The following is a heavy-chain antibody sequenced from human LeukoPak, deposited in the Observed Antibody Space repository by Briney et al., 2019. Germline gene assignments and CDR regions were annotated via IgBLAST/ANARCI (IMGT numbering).Heavy chain of an antibody. CDR1: GYTFTSYG. V-gene: IGHV1-18*01. Sequence: ASVKVSCKASGYTFTSYGISWVRQAPGQGLEWMGWISAYNGNTNYAQKLQGRVTMTTDTSTSTAYMELRSLRSDDTAVYYCARHGWSGLRLGGWFDPWGQGTLVTVSS. J-gene: IGHJ5*02. D-gene: IGHD5-12*01. CDR3: ARHGWSGLRLGGWFDP. CDR2: ISAYNGNT.